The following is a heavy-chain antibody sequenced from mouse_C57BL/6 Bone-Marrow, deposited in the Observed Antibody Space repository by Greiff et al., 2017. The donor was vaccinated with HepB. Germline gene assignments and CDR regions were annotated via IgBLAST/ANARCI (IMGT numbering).Heavy chain of an antibody. CDR3: ARDGDGSPFDY. CDR2: ISDGGSYT. V-gene: IGHV5-4*01. CDR1: GFTFSSYA. Sequence: EVKVEESGGGLVKPGGSLKLSCAASGFTFSSYAMSWVRQTPEKRLEWVATISDGGSYTYYPDNVKGRFTISRDNAKNNLYLQMSHLKSEDTAMYYCARDGDGSPFDYWGQGTTLTVSS. J-gene: IGHJ2*01. D-gene: IGHD2-3*01.